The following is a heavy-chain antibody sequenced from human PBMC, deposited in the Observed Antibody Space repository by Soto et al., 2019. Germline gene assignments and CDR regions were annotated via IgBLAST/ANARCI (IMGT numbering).Heavy chain of an antibody. CDR1: GASISSGGHY. J-gene: IGHJ5*02. V-gene: IGHV4-31*03. CDR2: IYYSGST. D-gene: IGHD3-22*01. CDR3: AREIVVSARWFDP. Sequence: LSLTCTVSGASISSGGHYWSWIRQHPGKGLEWIGYIYYSGSTYYNPSLNSRVIISVDTSKNQFSLKLNSVTAADTAVYYCAREIVVSARWFDPWGQGTLVTVSS.